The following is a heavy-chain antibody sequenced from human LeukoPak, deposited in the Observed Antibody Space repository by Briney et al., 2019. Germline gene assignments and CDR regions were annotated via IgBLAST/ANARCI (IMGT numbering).Heavy chain of an antibody. V-gene: IGHV4-34*01. Sequence: SETLSLTCAVYGGSFSGYYWTWIRQSPGKGLEWIGEINPSGSTYYSPSLKSRLTISRDTSKNQFSLRLSSVTAADTAVYYCARGRQEISMIVVVMTGVSYYLDVWGKGTTVTVS. D-gene: IGHD3-22*01. J-gene: IGHJ6*03. CDR1: GGSFSGYY. CDR3: ARGRQEISMIVVVMTGVSYYLDV. CDR2: INPSGST.